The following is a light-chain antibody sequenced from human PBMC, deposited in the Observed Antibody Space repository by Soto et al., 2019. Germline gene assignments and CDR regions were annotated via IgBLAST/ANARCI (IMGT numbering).Light chain of an antibody. CDR1: QAISNY. J-gene: IGKJ3*01. V-gene: IGKV1-27*01. CDR3: QRYDSAQGFS. CDR2: AAS. Sequence: DIQMTQSPSSLSASVGDRGTITCRASQAISNYLAWYQQKPGKVPKILIYAASTLQSGVPSRFSGSGSGTDFTLTISSLQPEDVATYYCQRYDSAQGFSFGPGTKVEI.